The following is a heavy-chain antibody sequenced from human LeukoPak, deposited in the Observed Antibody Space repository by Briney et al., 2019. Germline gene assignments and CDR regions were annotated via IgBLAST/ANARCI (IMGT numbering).Heavy chain of an antibody. CDR3: ARDYDYYDSSGYLGGFYYFDY. CDR1: GFTFSDYY. V-gene: IGHV3-11*05. D-gene: IGHD3-22*01. Sequence: GGSLRLSCAASGFTFSDYYMNWIRQTPGKGLEWLSYISGSSHDINYAGSVEGRFTVSRDNAKNSLYLQMNSLRAEDTAVYYCARDYDYYDSSGYLGGFYYFDYWGQGTLVTVSS. J-gene: IGHJ4*02. CDR2: ISGSSHDI.